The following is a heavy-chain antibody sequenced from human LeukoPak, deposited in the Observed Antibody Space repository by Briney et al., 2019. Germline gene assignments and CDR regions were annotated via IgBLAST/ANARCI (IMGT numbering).Heavy chain of an antibody. J-gene: IGHJ5*02. CDR1: GYTFTSYG. Sequence: ASVKVSCKASGYTFTSYGISWARQAPGQGLEWMGWISAYNGNTHYAQKLQGRVTMTTDTSTSTAYMELRSLRSDDTAVYYCARAVDSSGYYPHNWFDPWGQGTLVTVSS. D-gene: IGHD3-22*01. V-gene: IGHV1-18*01. CDR3: ARAVDSSGYYPHNWFDP. CDR2: ISAYNGNT.